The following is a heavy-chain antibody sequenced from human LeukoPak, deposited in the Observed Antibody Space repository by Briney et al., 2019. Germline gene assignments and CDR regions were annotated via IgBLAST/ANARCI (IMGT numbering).Heavy chain of an antibody. CDR2: VKPDSGDT. D-gene: IGHD3-10*01. Sequence: ASVKVSCKASGHTFTDYYIQWLRQAPGQGPEWMGWVKPDSGDTYYAQKLQGRFTMTRDTSISTAFMELSMLTSADTAVYYCAKHLWFGDTGYFDSWGQGTLVVVSS. V-gene: IGHV1-2*02. J-gene: IGHJ4*02. CDR3: AKHLWFGDTGYFDS. CDR1: GHTFTDYY.